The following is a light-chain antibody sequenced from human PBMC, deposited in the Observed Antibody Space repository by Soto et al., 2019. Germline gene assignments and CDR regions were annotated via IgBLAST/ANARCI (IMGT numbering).Light chain of an antibody. V-gene: IGLV2-14*03. Sequence: QSVLTQPASVSGSPGQSITVSCTGSSSDVGTYNSVSWYQQHPGKAPKLIIYDVSNRPSGVSNRFSGSKSGNTASLTISGLLTEDEADYYCGSYTSSSSWVFGGGTKLTVL. J-gene: IGLJ3*02. CDR3: GSYTSSSSWV. CDR2: DVS. CDR1: SSDVGTYNS.